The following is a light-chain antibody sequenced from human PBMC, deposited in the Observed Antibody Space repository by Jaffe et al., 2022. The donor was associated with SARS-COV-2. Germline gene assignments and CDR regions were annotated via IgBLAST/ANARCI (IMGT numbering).Light chain of an antibody. CDR3: HQYNNWPLT. CDR1: QSVGSN. CDR2: GAS. V-gene: IGKV3-15*01. J-gene: IGKJ2*01. Sequence: EIVMTQSPATLSVSPGERATLSCRASQSVGSNLAWYQQKPGQAPRLLIYGASTRATGIPARFSGSGSGTEFTLTISSLQSEDFAVYYCHQYNNWPLTFGQGTKLEIK.